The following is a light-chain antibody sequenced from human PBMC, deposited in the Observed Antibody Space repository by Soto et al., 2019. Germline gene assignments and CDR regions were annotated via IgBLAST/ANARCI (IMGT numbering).Light chain of an antibody. CDR3: QQYNNWLWT. J-gene: IGKJ1*01. Sequence: EIVMTQSPATLSVSPGERATLSCRASQSVNSNLVWYQQKPGQAPRLLIYGASTSATGIPGRFSGSGYGTEFTLTISSLQSEDFVVYYYQQYNNWLWTFGQGTKVEIK. CDR2: GAS. CDR1: QSVNSN. V-gene: IGKV3-15*01.